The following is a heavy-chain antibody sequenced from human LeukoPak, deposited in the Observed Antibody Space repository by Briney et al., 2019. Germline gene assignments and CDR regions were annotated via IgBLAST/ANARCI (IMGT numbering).Heavy chain of an antibody. V-gene: IGHV3-23*01. CDR1: GFTFSTYA. CDR2: ITGSGGTT. J-gene: IGHJ6*02. CDR3: AKYRTAPPYGLDV. Sequence: GGSLRPSCAASGFTFSTYAMNWVRQAPGKGLEWVSGITGSGGTTWYADSVRGRFAISRDNSKNTLYLQMNSLRAEDTATYYCAKYRTAPPYGLDVWGQGTTVTVSS. D-gene: IGHD6-6*01.